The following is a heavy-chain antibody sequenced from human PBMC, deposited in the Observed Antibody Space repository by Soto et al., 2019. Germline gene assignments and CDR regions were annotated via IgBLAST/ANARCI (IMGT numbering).Heavy chain of an antibody. D-gene: IGHD3-3*01. CDR2: ISACNGNT. CDR1: GYTFTSYG. V-gene: IGHV1-18*01. CDR3: ARGVSTVFGVVIIPSYFDY. J-gene: IGHJ4*02. Sequence: ASVKVSCKASGYTFTSYGISWVRQAPGQGLEWMGWISACNGNTKYAQKLQGRVTITRDTSASTAYMELSSLRSEDTAVYYCARGVSTVFGVVIIPSYFDYWGQGTLVTVSS.